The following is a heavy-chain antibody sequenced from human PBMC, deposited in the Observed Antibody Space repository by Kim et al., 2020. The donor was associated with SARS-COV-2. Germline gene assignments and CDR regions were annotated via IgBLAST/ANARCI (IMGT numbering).Heavy chain of an antibody. Sequence: GGSLRLSCAASGFTFSSYALLWARQAPGKGLEWVAVISSDGNNGYFADPVKGRFTISRDDSKSTLYLQMNSLRAEDTAVYYCARPGILGPTYWFDPWGQGALVTVSS. V-gene: IGHV3-30*04. CDR1: GFTFSSYA. CDR3: ARPGILGPTYWFDP. CDR2: ISSDGNNG. J-gene: IGHJ5*02. D-gene: IGHD1-26*01.